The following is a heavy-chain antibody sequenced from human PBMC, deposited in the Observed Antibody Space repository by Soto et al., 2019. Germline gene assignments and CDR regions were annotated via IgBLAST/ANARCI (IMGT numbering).Heavy chain of an antibody. V-gene: IGHV1-69*01. Sequence: QVQLVQSGAEVKKPGSSVKVSCKASGGTFSSYAISWVRQAPGQGLEWMGGIIPIFGTANYAQKFQGRVTITADESTSTAYMDLSSLRSEDTAVYYCARGGLGGATTITRAFDIWGQGTMVTVSS. CDR2: IIPIFGTA. D-gene: IGHD1-26*01. CDR3: ARGGLGGATTITRAFDI. J-gene: IGHJ3*02. CDR1: GGTFSSYA.